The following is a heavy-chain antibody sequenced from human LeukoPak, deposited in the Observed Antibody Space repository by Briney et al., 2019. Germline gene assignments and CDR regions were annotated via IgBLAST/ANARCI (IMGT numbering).Heavy chain of an antibody. D-gene: IGHD6-13*01. J-gene: IGHJ4*02. Sequence: GGSLRLSCAASGFTVSSNYMSWVRQAPGKGLEWVSVIYSGGSTYYADSVKGRFTISRDNSKNTLYLQMNSLRAGDTAVYYCAREEQQLAFDYWGQGTLVTVSS. V-gene: IGHV3-66*01. CDR2: IYSGGST. CDR1: GFTVSSNY. CDR3: AREEQQLAFDY.